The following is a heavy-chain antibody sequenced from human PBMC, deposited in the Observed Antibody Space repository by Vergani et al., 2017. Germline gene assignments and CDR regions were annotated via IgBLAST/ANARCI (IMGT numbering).Heavy chain of an antibody. CDR3: ARRGSGNTYYFDY. Sequence: EVQLVESGGGGVRPGGSLTLSCAASGLTFGDYAMNWVRQAPGKGLECVSRVKWNGDSSVYADPVKGRFTISRDNAKNFLYLQMTSLRAEDTAFYYCARRGSGNTYYFDYWGQGALVTVSS. V-gene: IGHV3-20*04. CDR2: VKWNGDSS. D-gene: IGHD3-10*01. J-gene: IGHJ4*02. CDR1: GLTFGDYA.